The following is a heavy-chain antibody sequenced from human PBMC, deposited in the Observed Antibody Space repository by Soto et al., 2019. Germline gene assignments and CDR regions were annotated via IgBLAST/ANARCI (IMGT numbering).Heavy chain of an antibody. CDR2: IVVGSGNT. CDR3: AAVKEAIFGVALDAFDI. D-gene: IGHD3-3*01. Sequence: SVKVSCKASGFTFTSSAMQWVRQARGQRLEWIGWIVVGSGNTNYAQKFQERVTITRDMSTRTAYMELSSLRSEDTAVYYCAAVKEAIFGVALDAFDIWGQGTMVTVSS. J-gene: IGHJ3*02. CDR1: GFTFTSSA. V-gene: IGHV1-58*02.